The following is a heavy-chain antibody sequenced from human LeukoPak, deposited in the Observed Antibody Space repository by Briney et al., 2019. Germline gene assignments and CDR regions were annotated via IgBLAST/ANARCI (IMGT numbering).Heavy chain of an antibody. Sequence: ASVKVSCKASGGTFSSYAISWVRQAPGQGLEWMGGIIPIFGTANYAQKFQGRVTITADESTSTAYMELSSLRSEDTAVYYCARRRPDYGELFDYWGQGTLVTVSS. CDR1: GGTFSSYA. CDR3: ARRRPDYGELFDY. CDR2: IIPIFGTA. J-gene: IGHJ4*02. V-gene: IGHV1-69*13. D-gene: IGHD4-17*01.